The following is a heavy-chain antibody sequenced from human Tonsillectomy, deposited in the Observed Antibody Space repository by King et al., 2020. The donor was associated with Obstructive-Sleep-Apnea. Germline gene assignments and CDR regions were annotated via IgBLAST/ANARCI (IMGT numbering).Heavy chain of an antibody. CDR3: ARVHSGSWWHFDY. V-gene: IGHV4-59*01. CDR2: VSDSGSA. CDR1: GGSISSYY. J-gene: IGHJ4*02. Sequence: VQLQESGPGLVKPSETLSLTCTVSGGSISSYYWSWIRQPPGKGLEWIGYVSDSGSANYIPSLKSRVTISVDTSKNQFSLKLDSVTAADTARYYCARVHSGSWWHFDYWGQGTLVTVSS. D-gene: IGHD6-13*01.